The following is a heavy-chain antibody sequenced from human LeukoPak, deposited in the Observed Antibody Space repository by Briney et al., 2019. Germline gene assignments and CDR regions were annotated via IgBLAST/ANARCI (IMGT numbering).Heavy chain of an antibody. D-gene: IGHD2-15*01. CDR2: ISSSSSYI. Sequence: GGSLRLSCAASGFTFSSYSMNWVRQAPGKGLEWVSSISSSSSYIYYADSVKGRFTISRDNAKNSLYLEMNSLRAEDTAVYYCAREGSSGGPYGMDVWGQGTTVTVSS. CDR3: AREGSSGGPYGMDV. CDR1: GFTFSSYS. V-gene: IGHV3-21*01. J-gene: IGHJ6*02.